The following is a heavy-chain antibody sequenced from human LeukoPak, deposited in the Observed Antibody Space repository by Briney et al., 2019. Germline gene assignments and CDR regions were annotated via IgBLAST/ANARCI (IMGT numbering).Heavy chain of an antibody. V-gene: IGHV4-34*01. Sequence: PSETLSLTCAVYGGSFSGYYWSWIRQPPGKGLEWIGEINHSGSTNYNPSLKSRVTISVDTSKNQFSLKLSSVTAADTAVYYCAKPYTAAGTAPDWFDPWGQGTLVTVSS. CDR3: AKPYTAAGTAPDWFDP. CDR1: GGSFSGYY. D-gene: IGHD6-13*01. J-gene: IGHJ5*02. CDR2: INHSGST.